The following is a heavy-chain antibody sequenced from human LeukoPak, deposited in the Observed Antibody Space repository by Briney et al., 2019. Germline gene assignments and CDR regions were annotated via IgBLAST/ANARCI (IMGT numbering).Heavy chain of an antibody. CDR2: IYHSGST. Sequence: SETLSLTCTVSGGSISSHYWSWIRQPPGKGLEWIGYIYHSGSTNYNPSLKSRVTISVDTSKNQFSLKLSSVTAADTAVYYCARGSNYYFDYWGQGTLVTVSS. D-gene: IGHD4-11*01. CDR1: GGSISSHY. CDR3: ARGSNYYFDY. J-gene: IGHJ4*02. V-gene: IGHV4-59*11.